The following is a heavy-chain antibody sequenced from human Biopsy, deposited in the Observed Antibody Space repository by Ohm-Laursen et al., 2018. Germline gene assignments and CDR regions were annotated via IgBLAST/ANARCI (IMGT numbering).Heavy chain of an antibody. D-gene: IGHD5-18*01. CDR3: AKAGRGYIDY. V-gene: IGHV3-74*01. J-gene: IGHJ4*02. Sequence: SLRLSCAASGLTFTTALMSWVRQAPGKGLEWVSRFNSDGTDTTYADSVKGRFTISRDNAKKTLYLQMNSLRVEDTAVYYCAKAGRGYIDYWGQGTLVIVSS. CDR2: FNSDGTDT. CDR1: GLTFTTAL.